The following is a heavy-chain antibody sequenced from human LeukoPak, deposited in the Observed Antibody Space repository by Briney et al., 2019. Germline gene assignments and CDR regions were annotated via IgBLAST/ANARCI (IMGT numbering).Heavy chain of an antibody. J-gene: IGHJ4*02. CDR2: ISGSGST. Sequence: GGSLRLSCAASGFTFSSYAMSWVRQAPGKGLEWVSAISGSGSTYYADSVKGRFTISRDNSKNTLYLQMNSLRAEDTAVYYCAKDVVRGVMWYFDYWGQGTLVTVSS. V-gene: IGHV3-23*01. CDR3: AKDVVRGVMWYFDY. D-gene: IGHD3-10*01. CDR1: GFTFSSYA.